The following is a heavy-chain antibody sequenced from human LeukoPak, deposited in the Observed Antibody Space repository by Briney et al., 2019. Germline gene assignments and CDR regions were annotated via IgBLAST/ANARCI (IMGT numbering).Heavy chain of an antibody. Sequence: PSETLSLTCTVSGGSISNYYWSWIRQPAGKGLEWIGRFYTSANTNYNPSLQSRITMSVDTSKNQFSLKLNSVTAADTAVYYCASPYDYGDHYLDALHIWGQGTIVTVSS. V-gene: IGHV4-4*07. CDR3: ASPYDYGDHYLDALHI. D-gene: IGHD4-17*01. J-gene: IGHJ3*02. CDR2: FYTSANT. CDR1: GGSISNYY.